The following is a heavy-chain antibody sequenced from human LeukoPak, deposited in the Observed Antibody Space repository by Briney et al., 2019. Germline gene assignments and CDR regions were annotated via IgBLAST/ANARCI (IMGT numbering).Heavy chain of an antibody. D-gene: IGHD2-2*01. J-gene: IGHJ5*02. CDR1: GYTFTSYG. CDR2: IGAYNGNT. V-gene: IGHV1-18*01. CDR3: ARVVYCSSTSCEVSRQYNWFDP. Sequence: GASVKVSCKASGYTFTSYGISWVRQAPGQGLEWMGWIGAYNGNTNYAQKLQGRVTMTTDTSMSTAYMELRSLRSDDTAVYYCARVVYCSSTSCEVSRQYNWFDPWGQGTLVTVSS.